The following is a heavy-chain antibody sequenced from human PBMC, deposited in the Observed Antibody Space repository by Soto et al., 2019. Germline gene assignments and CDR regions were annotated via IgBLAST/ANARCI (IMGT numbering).Heavy chain of an antibody. J-gene: IGHJ6*02. CDR2: IYYIGST. Sequence: QVQLQESGPGLVKPSETLSLTCTVSGGSISSYYWSWIRQPPGKGLEWVGYIYYIGSTNYNPSLKSRVTISVATSKNQFSLKLSSVTAADTALYYCAREGCSSTSCYTPYYYYGMHVWGQGTPVTAS. D-gene: IGHD2-2*01. V-gene: IGHV4-59*01. CDR1: GGSISSYY. CDR3: AREGCSSTSCYTPYYYYGMHV.